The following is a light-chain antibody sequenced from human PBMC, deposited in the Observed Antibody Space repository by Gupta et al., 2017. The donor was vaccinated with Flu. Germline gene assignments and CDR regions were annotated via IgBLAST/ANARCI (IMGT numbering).Light chain of an antibody. J-gene: IGLJ2*01. Sequence: SYDLTQPPSVSVFPGQTATITCSGEKLWNKYGCWYQKKPGQSPVLVIYKDAERPSGIPERFSGSNSGSTATLTISGTQTMDEGDYYCQTWDSPTVIFGGGTKLTVL. CDR3: QTWDSPTVI. CDR2: KDA. V-gene: IGLV3-1*01. CDR1: KLWNKY.